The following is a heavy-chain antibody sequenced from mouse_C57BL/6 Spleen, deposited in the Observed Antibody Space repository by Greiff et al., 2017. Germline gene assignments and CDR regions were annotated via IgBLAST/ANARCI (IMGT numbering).Heavy chain of an antibody. J-gene: IGHJ1*03. CDR1: GYSITSGYY. D-gene: IGHD1-1*01. CDR3: ARPHYYGSSHWYFDV. Sequence: EVQLQQSGPGLVKPSQSLSLTCSVTGYSITSGYYWNWIRQFPGNKLEWMGYISYDGSNNYNPSLKNRISITRDTSKNQFFLKLNSVTTEDTATYYCARPHYYGSSHWYFDVWGTGTTVTVSS. V-gene: IGHV3-6*01. CDR2: ISYDGSN.